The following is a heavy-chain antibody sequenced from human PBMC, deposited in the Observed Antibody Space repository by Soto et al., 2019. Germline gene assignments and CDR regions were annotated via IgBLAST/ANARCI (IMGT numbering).Heavy chain of an antibody. D-gene: IGHD3-9*01. CDR1: CRSMIGYY. Sequence: PSETLSLTCTVSCRSMIGYYWSWIRQPAGERLEWIGRIYTSGTTDFNPSLKGRVTMSVDTSKNQFSLKLTSVTAADTALYYCARENYYDTGYYVVWGQGTQVTVSS. CDR2: IYTSGTT. V-gene: IGHV4-4*07. CDR3: ARENYYDTGYYVV. J-gene: IGHJ4*02.